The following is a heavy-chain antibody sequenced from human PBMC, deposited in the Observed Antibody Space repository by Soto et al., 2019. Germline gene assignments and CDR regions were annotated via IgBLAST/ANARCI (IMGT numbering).Heavy chain of an antibody. Sequence: EVQLVESGGGLVQPGGSLRLSCAASGFIFTSYSMNWVRQAPGKGLEWLSYIRIDSNHIGYADSVRGRFTISRDIAKNYLYLQMNSLRDEDTAVYYCARDMSYAFDYWGQGPLVTVSS. D-gene: IGHD1-26*01. V-gene: IGHV3-48*02. CDR3: ARDMSYAFDY. J-gene: IGHJ4*02. CDR1: GFIFTSYS. CDR2: IRIDSNHI.